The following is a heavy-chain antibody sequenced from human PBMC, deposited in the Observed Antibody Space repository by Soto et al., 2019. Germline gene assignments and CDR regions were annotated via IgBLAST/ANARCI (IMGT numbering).Heavy chain of an antibody. CDR1: GFTFSNYD. Sequence: PGGSLRLSCATSGFTFSNYDVNWVRQAPGKGLEWVSGISTTRGSTYYADSVRGRFTISRDNSKNTLYLQMNSLRAEDTAVYYCAKDTSYCSGGSCYDFNWFDPWGQGTLVTVSS. CDR3: AKDTSYCSGGSCYDFNWFDP. D-gene: IGHD2-15*01. V-gene: IGHV3-23*01. J-gene: IGHJ5*02. CDR2: ISTTRGST.